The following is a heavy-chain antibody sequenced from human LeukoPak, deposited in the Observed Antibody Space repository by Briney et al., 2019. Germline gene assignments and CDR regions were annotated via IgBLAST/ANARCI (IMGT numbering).Heavy chain of an antibody. CDR3: ARGLAYYYDSSGYTRRGSFDY. Sequence: PSETLSLTCTVSGGSISSGSYYWSWIRQPAGKGLEWIGRIYTSGSTNYNPSLKSRVTISVDTSKNQFSLKLSSVTAADTAVYYCARGLAYYYDSSGYTRRGSFDYWGQGTLVTVSS. CDR2: IYTSGST. CDR1: GGSISSGSYY. J-gene: IGHJ4*02. D-gene: IGHD3-22*01. V-gene: IGHV4-61*02.